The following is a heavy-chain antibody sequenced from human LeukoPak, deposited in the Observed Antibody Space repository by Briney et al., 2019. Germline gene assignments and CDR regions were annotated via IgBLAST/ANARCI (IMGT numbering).Heavy chain of an antibody. D-gene: IGHD2-2*01. CDR3: ARHGWGCARHGGVGTSCYNFDY. CDR2: FDPSESYT. J-gene: IGHJ4*02. CDR1: GSSFTSYW. V-gene: IGHV5-10-1*01. Sequence: GESLQISRKGAGSSFTSYWNRWGRQLPGKGLEGMGRFDPSESYTNYSPSCEGHVTISADKSISTAYLKWSSLKASDTAMYYCARHGWGCARHGGVGTSCYNFDYWGQGTLVTVSS.